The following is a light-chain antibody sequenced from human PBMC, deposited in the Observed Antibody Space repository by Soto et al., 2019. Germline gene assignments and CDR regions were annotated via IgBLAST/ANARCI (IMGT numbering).Light chain of an antibody. J-gene: IGLJ3*02. V-gene: IGLV2-14*01. Sequence: QSALTQPASVSGARGQSITISCTGTSSDVGGYNYVSWYQQHPGKAPKLMIYEVSNRPSGVSNRFSGSKSGNTASLTISGLHAEDEADYYCSSYTSSSTPWVFGGGTKVTVL. CDR3: SSYTSSSTPWV. CDR1: SSDVGGYNY. CDR2: EVS.